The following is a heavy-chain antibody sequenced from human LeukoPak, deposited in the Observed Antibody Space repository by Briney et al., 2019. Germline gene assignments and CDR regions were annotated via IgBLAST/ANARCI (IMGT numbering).Heavy chain of an antibody. V-gene: IGHV1-69*06. CDR1: GGTFSSYA. Sequence: SVKVSCTASGGTFSSYAISWVRQAPGQGLEWMGGIIPIFGTANYAQTFQGRVTITADKSTSTAYMELSSLRSEDTAVYYCARGGVVPAARNWFDPWGQGTLVTVSS. D-gene: IGHD2-2*01. J-gene: IGHJ5*02. CDR2: IIPIFGTA. CDR3: ARGGVVPAARNWFDP.